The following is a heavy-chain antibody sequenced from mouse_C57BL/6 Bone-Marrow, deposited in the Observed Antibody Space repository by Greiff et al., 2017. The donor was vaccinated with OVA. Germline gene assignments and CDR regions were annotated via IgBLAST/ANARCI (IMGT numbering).Heavy chain of an antibody. Sequence: VQLQQPGAELVKPGASVKLSCKASGYTFTSYWMHWVKQRPGQGLEWIGMIHPNSGSTNYNEKFKSKATLTVDKSSSPAYMQLSSLTSEDSAVDYGARRGRGYAMDYWGQGTSVTVSS. CDR3: ARRGRGYAMDY. CDR2: IHPNSGST. V-gene: IGHV1-64*01. J-gene: IGHJ4*01. CDR1: GYTFTSYW.